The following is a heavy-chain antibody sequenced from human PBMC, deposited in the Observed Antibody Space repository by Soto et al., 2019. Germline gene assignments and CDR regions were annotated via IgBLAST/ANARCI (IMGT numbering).Heavy chain of an antibody. Sequence: GGSLRLSCAASGFTVSSNYMSWVRQAPGKGLEWVSVIYSGGNTYYADSVRGRFSISRDNSKNTLFLQMNSLRAEDTAVYYCADGIGGYDNGYWGQGTLVTVSS. J-gene: IGHJ4*02. V-gene: IGHV3-66*01. CDR2: IYSGGNT. D-gene: IGHD5-12*01. CDR3: ADGIGGYDNGY. CDR1: GFTVSSNY.